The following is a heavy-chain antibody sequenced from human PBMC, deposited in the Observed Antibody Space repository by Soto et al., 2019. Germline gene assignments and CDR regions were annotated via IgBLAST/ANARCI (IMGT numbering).Heavy chain of an antibody. J-gene: IGHJ6*02. Sequence: GGSLRLSCAASGFTFSDYYMSWIRQAPGKGLEWVSYISSSSSYTNYADSVKGRFTISRDHAKNSLYLQMNSLRAEDTAAYYCARAGDYYGMDVWGQGTTVTVSS. CDR3: ARAGDYYGMDV. CDR1: GFTFSDYY. CDR2: ISSSSSYT. V-gene: IGHV3-11*06.